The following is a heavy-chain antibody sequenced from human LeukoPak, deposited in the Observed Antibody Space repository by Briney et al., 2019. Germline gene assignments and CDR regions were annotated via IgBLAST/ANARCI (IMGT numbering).Heavy chain of an antibody. V-gene: IGHV1-46*01. J-gene: IGHJ4*02. Sequence: ASVKVSCKASGYTXTNNYMHWVRQAPGQGLEWMGIINPSGGSTNYAQKFQGRVTMTRDTSTSTVYMELSSLRSEDTAVYYCARAVGIVVVVVATLDYWGQGTLVTVSS. CDR2: INPSGGST. CDR1: GYTXTNNY. CDR3: ARAVGIVVVVVATLDY. D-gene: IGHD2-15*01.